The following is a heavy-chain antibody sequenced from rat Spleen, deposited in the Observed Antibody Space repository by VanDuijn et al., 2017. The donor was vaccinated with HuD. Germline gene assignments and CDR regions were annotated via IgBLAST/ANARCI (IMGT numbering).Heavy chain of an antibody. Sequence: EVKLVESGGGLVQPGRSLKLSCAAPGFNFNDYWMGWVRQAPGKGLAWIAEINKDSRTIKYSPSLKDKLTISRDNAQNTLYLQMSKLGSEDTAIYYCVREERGVDYWGQGVMVTVSS. CDR2: INKDSRTI. J-gene: IGHJ2*01. V-gene: IGHV4-2*01. CDR1: GFNFNDYW. CDR3: VREERGVDY.